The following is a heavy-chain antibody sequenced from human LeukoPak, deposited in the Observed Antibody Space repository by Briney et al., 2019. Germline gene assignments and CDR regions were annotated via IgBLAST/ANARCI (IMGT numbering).Heavy chain of an antibody. J-gene: IGHJ5*02. CDR2: ISAYNGNT. CDR1: GYTFTSYG. Sequence: GAAVKVSCKSSGYTFTSYGISWVRQAPEQGLEWMGWISAYNGNTNYAQKLQGRVTMTTDTSTSTAYMELRSLRSDDTAVYYCARVLWFGEFSGWFDPWGQGTLVTVSS. CDR3: ARVLWFGEFSGWFDP. V-gene: IGHV1-18*01. D-gene: IGHD3-10*01.